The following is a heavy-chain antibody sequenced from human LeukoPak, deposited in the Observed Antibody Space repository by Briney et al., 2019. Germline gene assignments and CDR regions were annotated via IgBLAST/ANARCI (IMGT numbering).Heavy chain of an antibody. Sequence: PSETLSLTCAVYGGSFSGYYWSWIRQPPGKGLEWIGSISYSGRTSYNSSLKSRVTISVDSSKNQFSLKLSSVTAADTAVYFCGRLDDYDYSAWWGQGILVTVSS. D-gene: IGHD3-22*01. J-gene: IGHJ4*02. CDR1: GGSFSGYY. CDR2: ISYSGRT. V-gene: IGHV4-34*01. CDR3: GRLDDYDYSAW.